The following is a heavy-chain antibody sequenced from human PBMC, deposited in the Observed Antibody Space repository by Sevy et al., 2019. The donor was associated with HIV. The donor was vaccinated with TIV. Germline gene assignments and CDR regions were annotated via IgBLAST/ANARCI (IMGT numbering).Heavy chain of an antibody. Sequence: GGFLRLSCAASGFTFSTYWMTWVRQAPGQGLEWLANIKEEGSAKYYVDSVKVRFTISRDNAKNSLYLQVNNLRAEDKDVYYCARDSPGYGGYAHWGQGTLVTVSS. CDR3: ARDSPGYGGYAH. V-gene: IGHV3-7*01. CDR1: GFTFSTYW. D-gene: IGHD5-12*01. CDR2: IKEEGSAK. J-gene: IGHJ1*01.